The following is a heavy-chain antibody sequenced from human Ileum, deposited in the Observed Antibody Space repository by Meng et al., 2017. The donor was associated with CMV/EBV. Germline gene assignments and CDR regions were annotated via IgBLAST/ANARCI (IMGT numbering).Heavy chain of an antibody. Sequence: CAASGFTFSSYWMHWVRQAPGKGLVWVSRIDSDGSSTSYADFVKGRFTISRDNAKNTLYLQMNSLRAEDTAVYYCARGTGQLEPFDYWGQGTLVTVSS. CDR2: IDSDGSST. CDR1: GFTFSSYW. CDR3: ARGTGQLEPFDY. J-gene: IGHJ4*02. D-gene: IGHD5-18*01. V-gene: IGHV3-74*01.